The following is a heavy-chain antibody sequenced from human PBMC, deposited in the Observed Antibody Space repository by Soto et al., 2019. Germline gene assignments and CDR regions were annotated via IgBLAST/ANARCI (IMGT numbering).Heavy chain of an antibody. J-gene: IGHJ6*03. Sequence: EVQLVESGGGLVKPGGSLRLSCAASGFTFSSYSMNWVRQAPGKGLEWVSSISSSSSYIYYADSVKGRFTISRDNAKNSLYLQMNSLRAEDTAVYYCARDELDSSSCYGYYYYYMDVWGKGTTVTVSS. CDR1: GFTFSSYS. CDR2: ISSSSSYI. D-gene: IGHD6-13*01. V-gene: IGHV3-21*01. CDR3: ARDELDSSSCYGYYYYYMDV.